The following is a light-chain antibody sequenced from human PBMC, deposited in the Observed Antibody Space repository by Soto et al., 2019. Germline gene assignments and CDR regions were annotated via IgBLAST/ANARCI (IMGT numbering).Light chain of an antibody. J-gene: IGKJ2*01. V-gene: IGKV1-5*01. CDR3: QQLNSYPYT. CDR2: DAS. Sequence: GDRVTITCRASQSISSWLAWYQQKPGKAPKLLIYDASALPRGVPSRFSGSGSGTKFTLTIASLQPDDFATYYCQQLNSYPYTFGQGTKVDIK. CDR1: QSISSW.